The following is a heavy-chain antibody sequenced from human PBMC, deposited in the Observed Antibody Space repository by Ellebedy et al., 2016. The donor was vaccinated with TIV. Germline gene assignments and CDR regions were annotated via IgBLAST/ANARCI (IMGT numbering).Heavy chain of an antibody. CDR2: MYHFGTT. CDR3: ARADVRGAKFYFDL. Sequence: MPSETLSLTCTVSGASVSSANWWNWIRQSPGTGLAWIGEMYHFGTTNYNPSLRGRVTISVYKSNNQFSLKLSSVTAADTAVYYCARADVRGAKFYFDLWGQGTLVTVSS. D-gene: IGHD3-10*01. J-gene: IGHJ4*02. CDR1: GASVSSANW. V-gene: IGHV4-4*02.